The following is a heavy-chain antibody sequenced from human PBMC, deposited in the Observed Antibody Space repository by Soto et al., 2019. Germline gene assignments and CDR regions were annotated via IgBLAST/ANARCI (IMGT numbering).Heavy chain of an antibody. CDR3: ARAPRSGYYNNWFDP. Sequence: GASVKVSCKASGYTFTSYGISWVRQAPGQGLEWMGWISAYNGNTNYAQKLQGRVTMTTDTSTSTAYMELRSLRSDDTAVYYCARAPRSGYYNNWFDPWGQGTLVTVSS. V-gene: IGHV1-18*01. CDR1: GYTFTSYG. CDR2: ISAYNGNT. J-gene: IGHJ5*02. D-gene: IGHD3-3*01.